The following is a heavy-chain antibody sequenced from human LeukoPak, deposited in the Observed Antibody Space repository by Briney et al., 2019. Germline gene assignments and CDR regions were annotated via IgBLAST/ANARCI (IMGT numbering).Heavy chain of an antibody. CDR3: ARENSYELPYTFDY. D-gene: IGHD2-2*01. V-gene: IGHV3-30*02. CDR1: GFTFSSYG. CDR2: IRYDGSNK. J-gene: IGHJ4*02. Sequence: GGSLRLSCAASGFTFSSYGMHWVRQAPGKGLEWVAFIRYDGSNKYYADSVKGRFTISRDNAKNSLYLQMNSLRPEDTAVYYCARENSYELPYTFDYWGQGTLVTVSS.